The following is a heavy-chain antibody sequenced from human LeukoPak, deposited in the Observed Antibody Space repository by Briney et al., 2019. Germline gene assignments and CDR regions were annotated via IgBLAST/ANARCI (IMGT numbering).Heavy chain of an antibody. D-gene: IGHD6-13*01. V-gene: IGHV1-69*13. CDR3: ARDKLQQQLVLDY. J-gene: IGHJ4*02. CDR1: GGTFSSYA. Sequence: SVKVSCKASGGTFSSYAISWVRQAPGQGLEWMGGIIPIFGTANYAQKFQGRVTITADESTSTAYMELSSLRSEDTAVYYCARDKLQQQLVLDYWGQGTLVTVSS. CDR2: IIPIFGTA.